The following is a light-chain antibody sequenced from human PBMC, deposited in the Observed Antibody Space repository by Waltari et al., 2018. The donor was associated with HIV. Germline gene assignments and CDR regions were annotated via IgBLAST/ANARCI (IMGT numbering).Light chain of an antibody. Sequence: QSVLTQPPSASGAPGHEVTIPCSGSSPNIGSHCAYWYKRLPGTAPKLLIYRNNQRPSGVPDRFSGSKSGTSASLAISGLRSEDEADYYCAAWTDSRYVVFGGGTKLTVL. CDR2: RNN. CDR3: AAWTDSRYVV. CDR1: SPNIGSHC. V-gene: IGLV1-47*01. J-gene: IGLJ2*01.